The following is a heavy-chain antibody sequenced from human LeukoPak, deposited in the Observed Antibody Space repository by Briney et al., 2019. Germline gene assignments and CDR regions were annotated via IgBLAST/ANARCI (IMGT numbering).Heavy chain of an antibody. CDR2: IVGSSST. CDR1: GFTFSNFA. V-gene: IGHV3-69-1*01. CDR3: AGIGAGSSRDY. Sequence: NSGGSLRLSCAASGFTFSNFAMTWVRQAPGKGLEWGSSIVGSSSTYYADSLKGRFTISRDNAKNSLYLQLNSLRAEDTAVYYCAGIGAGSSRDYWGQGTLVTVSS. J-gene: IGHJ4*02. D-gene: IGHD6-13*01.